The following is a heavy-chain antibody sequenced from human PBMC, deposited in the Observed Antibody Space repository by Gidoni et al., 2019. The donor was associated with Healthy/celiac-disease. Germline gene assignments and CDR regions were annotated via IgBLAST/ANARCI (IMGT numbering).Heavy chain of an antibody. D-gene: IGHD4-17*01. CDR1: GFTFGDYA. J-gene: IGHJ4*02. V-gene: IGHV3-49*05. Sequence: EVQLVESGGGLVKPGRTRRLSCTASGFTFGDYAMSWFRQAPGRGLEWVGFIRSKAYGGTTEYSASVNGRFTISSDDSTIIAYLHMTSLKTEDTAVYYCTRDYGDFYWGQGTLVTVSS. CDR2: IRSKAYGGTT. CDR3: TRDYGDFY.